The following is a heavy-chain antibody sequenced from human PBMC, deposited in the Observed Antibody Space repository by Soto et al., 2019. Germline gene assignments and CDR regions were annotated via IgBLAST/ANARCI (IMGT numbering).Heavy chain of an antibody. Sequence: VQLVQSGAEVRKPGSSVKLSCKASGGNFNRYTINWVRQAPGQGLEWMGGIIPIFGTTNYAQKFQGRVAIIADESTSEAYMELRSLGSEDTAVYYCALWGFREGNLSKYNYSGMDVWGQGATVTVSS. V-gene: IGHV1-69*01. D-gene: IGHD3-10*01. CDR2: IIPIFGTT. CDR3: ALWGFREGNLSKYNYSGMDV. J-gene: IGHJ6*02. CDR1: GGNFNRYT.